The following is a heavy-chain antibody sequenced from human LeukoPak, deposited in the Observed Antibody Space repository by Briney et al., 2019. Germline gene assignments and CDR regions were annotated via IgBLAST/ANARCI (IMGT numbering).Heavy chain of an antibody. CDR1: GYTFTSNH. CDR2: INPNSGDM. CDR3: ARTYNFGFDY. Sequence: GASVKVSCKASGYTFTSNHIHWVRQAPGQGLEWMGRINPNSGDMKYTQNFQGRVTMTRDTSISTAYMELTRLRSDDTAVYYCARTYNFGFDYWGQGTLVTVSS. D-gene: IGHD1-1*01. V-gene: IGHV1-2*06. J-gene: IGHJ4*02.